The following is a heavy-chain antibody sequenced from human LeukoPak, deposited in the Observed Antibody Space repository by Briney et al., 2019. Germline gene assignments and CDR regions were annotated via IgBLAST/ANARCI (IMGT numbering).Heavy chain of an antibody. J-gene: IGHJ1*01. Sequence: ASVKVSCKASGYTFTVYYMHWERQAPGQGLEWMGWINPNSGGTNYSQKFQGRVTMTRDTSISTAYMELSRLRSDDTAVYYCASSARSWSSLFFQHWGQGTLVTVSS. D-gene: IGHD6-13*01. V-gene: IGHV1-2*02. CDR1: GYTFTVYY. CDR3: ASSARSWSSLFFQH. CDR2: INPNSGGT.